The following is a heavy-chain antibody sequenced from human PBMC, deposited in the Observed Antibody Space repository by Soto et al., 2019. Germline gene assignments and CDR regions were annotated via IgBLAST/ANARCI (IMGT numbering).Heavy chain of an antibody. CDR3: AKGLETYYDFWSGYPPWAHYYYGMDV. CDR2: ISYDGSNK. J-gene: IGHJ6*02. Sequence: PGGSLRLSCAASGFTFSSYGMHWVRQAPGKGLEWVAVISYDGSNKYYADSVKGRFTISRDNSKNTLYLQMNSLRAEDTAVYYCAKGLETYYDFWSGYPPWAHYYYGMDVWGQGTTVTVSS. V-gene: IGHV3-30*18. CDR1: GFTFSSYG. D-gene: IGHD3-3*01.